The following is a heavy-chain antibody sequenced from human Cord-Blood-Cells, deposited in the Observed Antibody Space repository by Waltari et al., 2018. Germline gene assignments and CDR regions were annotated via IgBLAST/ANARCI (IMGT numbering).Heavy chain of an antibody. D-gene: IGHD6-13*01. Sequence: QVQLVQSGSELKKPGASVKVSCKASGYTFTSYAMNWVRQAPGQGLEWMGGIHTTDGNPPYAQGFTGRFVFSLDTSVSTAYLQISSLKAEDTAVYYCARVTAGRAEYFQHWGQGTLVTVSS. CDR1: GYTFTSYA. CDR2: IHTTDGNP. CDR3: ARVTAGRAEYFQH. J-gene: IGHJ1*01. V-gene: IGHV7-4-1*02.